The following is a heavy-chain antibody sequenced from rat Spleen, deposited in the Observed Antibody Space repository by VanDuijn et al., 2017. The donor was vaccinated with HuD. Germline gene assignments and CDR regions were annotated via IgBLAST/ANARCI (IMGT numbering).Heavy chain of an antibody. CDR1: GFTFRDFG. CDR3: ASGIPRWFAY. Sequence: EVQLVESGGGLVQPGRSLKLSCVASGFTFRDFGMNWIRQAPGKGLEWVAYISSHSGTIYYADTVKGRFTISRDNAKNTLSLQLRSLRSEDTALYYCASGIPRWFAYWGQGTLVTVSS. J-gene: IGHJ3*01. D-gene: IGHD2-2*01. V-gene: IGHV5-34*01. CDR2: ISSHSGT.